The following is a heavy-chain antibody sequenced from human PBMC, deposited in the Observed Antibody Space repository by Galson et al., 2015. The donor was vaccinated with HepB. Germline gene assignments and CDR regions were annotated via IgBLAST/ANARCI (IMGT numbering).Heavy chain of an antibody. J-gene: IGHJ4*02. CDR1: GFTFSSYW. V-gene: IGHV3-7*03. CDR2: IKQDGSEE. D-gene: IGHD3-16*01. CDR3: ALSLYGYFDY. Sequence: SLRLSCAASGFTFSSYWMNWVRQAPGKGLEWVANIKQDGSEEYYVDSVKGRFTISRDNTKNSLYLQMTSLRAEDTAVYYCALSLYGYFDYWGQGTLVTVSS.